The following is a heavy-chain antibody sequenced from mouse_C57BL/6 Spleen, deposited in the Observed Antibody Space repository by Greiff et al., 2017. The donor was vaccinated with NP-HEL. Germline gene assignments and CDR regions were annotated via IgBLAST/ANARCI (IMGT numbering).Heavy chain of an antibody. Sequence: EVMLVESEGGLVQPGSSMKLSCTASGFTFSDYYMAWVRQVPEKGLEWVANINYDGSSTYYLDSLKSRFIISRDNAKNILYLQMSSLKSEDTATYYCARDAGAPYYGSSYDWYFDVWGTGTTVTVSS. CDR1: GFTFSDYY. J-gene: IGHJ1*03. CDR2: INYDGSST. D-gene: IGHD1-1*01. CDR3: ARDAGAPYYGSSYDWYFDV. V-gene: IGHV5-16*01.